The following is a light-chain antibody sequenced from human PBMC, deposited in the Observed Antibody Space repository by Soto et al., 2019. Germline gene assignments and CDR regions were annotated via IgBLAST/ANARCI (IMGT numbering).Light chain of an antibody. J-gene: IGLJ1*01. CDR3: QAWDTITGV. CDR1: KLGDKF. Sequence: SYELTQPPSVSVYPGQTASITCSGEKLGDKFACWYQQKPGRSPVLVICQDNKRPSGIPERFSGSISGNTATLTINGAQAMDEADYYCQAWDTITGVFGTGTKVTVL. CDR2: QDN. V-gene: IGLV3-1*01.